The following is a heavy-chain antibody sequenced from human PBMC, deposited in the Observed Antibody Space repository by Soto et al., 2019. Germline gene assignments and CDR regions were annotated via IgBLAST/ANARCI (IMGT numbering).Heavy chain of an antibody. J-gene: IGHJ4*02. CDR3: ASSLRNGVWNYAFDY. CDR2: ISYDGSNK. V-gene: IGHV3-30-3*01. D-gene: IGHD1-7*01. Sequence: PGGSLRLSCAASGFTFSSYAMHWVRQAPGKGLEWVAVISYDGSNKYYADSVKGRFTISRDNSKNTLYLQMNSLRAEDTAVYYCASSLRNGVWNYAFDYWGQGTLVTVSS. CDR1: GFTFSSYA.